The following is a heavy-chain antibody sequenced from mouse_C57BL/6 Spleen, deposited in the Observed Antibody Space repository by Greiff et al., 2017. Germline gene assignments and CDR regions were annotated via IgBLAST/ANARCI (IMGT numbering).Heavy chain of an antibody. D-gene: IGHD1-1*01. J-gene: IGHJ4*01. Sequence: DVMLVESGGGLVQPGGSLKLSCAASGFTFSDYYMYWVRQTPEKRLEWVAYISNGGGSTYYPDTVKGRFTISRDNAKNTLYLQMSRLKSEDTAMYYCARQDYYGSMDYWGQGTSVTVSS. CDR1: GFTFSDYY. CDR3: ARQDYYGSMDY. V-gene: IGHV5-12*01. CDR2: ISNGGGST.